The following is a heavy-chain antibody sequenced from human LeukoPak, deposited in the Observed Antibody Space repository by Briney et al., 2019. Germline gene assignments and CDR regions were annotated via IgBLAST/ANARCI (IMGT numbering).Heavy chain of an antibody. V-gene: IGHV4-30-4*01. J-gene: IGHJ2*01. CDR3: AREGCSTTSCYGYFDL. Sequence: SQTLSLTSTVSGGSISRGDYYWSWIRQPPGKGLEWIGYIYYSGSTYYNPSLKSRVIISVDTSKNQFSLKLSSVTAADTAVYYFAREGCSTTSCYGYFDLWGRGTLVTVSS. CDR1: GGSISRGDYY. CDR2: IYYSGST. D-gene: IGHD2-2*01.